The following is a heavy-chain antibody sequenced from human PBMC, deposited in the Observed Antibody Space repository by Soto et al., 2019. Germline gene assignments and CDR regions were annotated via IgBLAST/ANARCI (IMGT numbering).Heavy chain of an antibody. CDR3: AKDRAYYYDSSGYYY. CDR2: ISYDGSNK. V-gene: IGHV3-30*18. Sequence: GGSLRLSCAASGFTFSSYGMHWVRQAPCKGLEWVAVISYDGSNKYYADSVKGRFTISRDNSKNTLYLQMNSLRAEDTAVYYCAKDRAYYYDSSGYYYWGQGTLVTVSS. CDR1: GFTFSSYG. J-gene: IGHJ4*02. D-gene: IGHD3-22*01.